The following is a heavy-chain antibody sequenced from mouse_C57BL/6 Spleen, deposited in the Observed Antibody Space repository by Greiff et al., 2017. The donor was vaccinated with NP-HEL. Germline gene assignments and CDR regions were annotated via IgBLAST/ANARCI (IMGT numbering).Heavy chain of an antibody. CDR2: ILPGSGST. Sequence: QVQLQQSGAELMKPGASVKLSCKATGYTFTGYWIEWVKQRPGHGLEWIGEILPGSGSTNYNEKFKGKATFTADKSSSTAYMQLSSLTSEDSAVYFCATGGVWFAYWGQGTLVTVSA. CDR1: GYTFTGYW. V-gene: IGHV1-9*01. CDR3: ATGGVWFAY. J-gene: IGHJ3*01.